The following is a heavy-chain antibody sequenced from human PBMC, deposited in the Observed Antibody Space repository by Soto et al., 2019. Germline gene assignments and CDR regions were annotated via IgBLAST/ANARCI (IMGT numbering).Heavy chain of an antibody. CDR1: GFTFSSYS. V-gene: IGHV3-48*01. Sequence: GGSLRLSCAASGFTFSSYSMNWVRQAPGKGLEWVSYISSSSSTIYYADSVKGRFTISRDNAKNSLYLQMNSLRAEDTAVYYCARRFDSGYDYERNWFDPWGQGTLVTVSS. J-gene: IGHJ5*02. CDR3: ARRFDSGYDYERNWFDP. D-gene: IGHD5-12*01. CDR2: ISSSSSTI.